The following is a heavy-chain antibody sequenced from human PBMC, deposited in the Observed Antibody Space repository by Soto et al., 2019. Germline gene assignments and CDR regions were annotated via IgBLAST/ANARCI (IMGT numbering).Heavy chain of an antibody. Sequence: ASVKVSCKASGNTHTIYFIHWLRQARGQGLEWMGWINSVSGGTNYAHKFQGRVTMTRDTSTTTAFMELSGLRSDDTAVYFCARGGSYYAHWGQGTLVTVSS. CDR1: GNTHTIYF. CDR3: ARGGSYYAH. V-gene: IGHV1-2*02. CDR2: INSVSGGT. J-gene: IGHJ4*02. D-gene: IGHD3-10*01.